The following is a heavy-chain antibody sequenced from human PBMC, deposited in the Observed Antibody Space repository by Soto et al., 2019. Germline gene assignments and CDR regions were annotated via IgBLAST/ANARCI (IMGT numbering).Heavy chain of an antibody. CDR3: ARGWGRIFDY. CDR1: GRSFSGYY. J-gene: IGHJ4*02. CDR2: INHSGST. V-gene: IGHV4-34*01. D-gene: IGHD7-27*01. Sequence: QVQLQQWGAGLLKPSETLSLTCAVYGRSFSGYYWNWIRQPPGKGLEWLGEINHSGSTNYNPSLKGRVTISVDTSKYQFSLKLSSVTAADTAVYYCARGWGRIFDYWGQGTLVTVSS.